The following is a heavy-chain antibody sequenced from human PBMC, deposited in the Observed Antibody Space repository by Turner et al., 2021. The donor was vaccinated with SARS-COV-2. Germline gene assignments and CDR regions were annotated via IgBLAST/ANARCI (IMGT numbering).Heavy chain of an antibody. V-gene: IGHV1-8*02. J-gene: IGHJ6*02. Sequence: QEQLVQSGAEVRKPGASVKVSCEASGYTFTNYDINWVRQAPGQGLGWMGWMNPINGNTGYAQKFQGRVTMTRNNSMSTAYMEVSSLRFDDTAVYFCARANPSEFLSLGTPYYGLDVWGRGTTVTVSS. CDR2: MNPINGNT. D-gene: IGHD3-3*01. CDR3: ARANPSEFLSLGTPYYGLDV. CDR1: GYTFTNYD.